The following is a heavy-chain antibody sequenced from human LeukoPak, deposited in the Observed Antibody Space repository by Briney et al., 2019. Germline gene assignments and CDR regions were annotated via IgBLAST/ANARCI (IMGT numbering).Heavy chain of an antibody. CDR3: ARAADSSGYYYNYLYFDY. Sequence: ASVKVSCKASGYTFTGHYMHWVRQAPGQGLEWMGWINPNSGGTNYAQKFQGRVTMTRDTSISTAYMELSRLRSDDTAVYYCARAADSSGYYYNYLYFDYWGQGTLVTVSS. CDR2: INPNSGGT. D-gene: IGHD3-22*01. CDR1: GYTFTGHY. V-gene: IGHV1-2*02. J-gene: IGHJ4*02.